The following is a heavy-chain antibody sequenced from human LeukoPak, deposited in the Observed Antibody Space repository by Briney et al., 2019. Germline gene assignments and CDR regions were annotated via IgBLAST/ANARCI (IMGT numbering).Heavy chain of an antibody. J-gene: IGHJ5*02. CDR3: ARDTRRYSYGSVFDP. D-gene: IGHD5-18*01. V-gene: IGHV3-30-3*01. CDR2: ISYDGSNK. Sequence: ISYDGSNKYYADSVKGRFTIFRDNSKNTLYLQMNSLRAEDTAVYYCARDTRRYSYGSVFDPWGQGTLVTVSS.